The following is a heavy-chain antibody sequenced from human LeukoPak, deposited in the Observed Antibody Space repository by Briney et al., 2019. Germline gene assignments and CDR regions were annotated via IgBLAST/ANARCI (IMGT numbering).Heavy chain of an antibody. V-gene: IGHV4-61*02. CDR2: IYTSGST. CDR3: ARERRYFDL. CDR1: GGSISSGSYY. J-gene: IGHJ2*01. Sequence: SQTLSLTCTVSGGSISSGSYYWSWIRQPAGKGLEWIGRIYTSGSTNYNPSLKSRVTISVDTFKNQFSLKLSSVTAADTAVYYCARERRYFDLWGRGTLVTVSS.